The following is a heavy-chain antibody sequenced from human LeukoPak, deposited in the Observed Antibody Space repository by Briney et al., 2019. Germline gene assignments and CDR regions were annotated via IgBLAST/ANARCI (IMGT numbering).Heavy chain of an antibody. CDR2: IYTSGST. J-gene: IGHJ4*02. CDR3: VRDSLYYYGSGSYYLDY. CDR1: GGSISSYY. D-gene: IGHD3-10*01. V-gene: IGHV4-4*07. Sequence: SETLSLTCTVSGGSISSYYWSWIRQPAGKGLEWIGRIYTSGSTNYNPSLKSRVTMSVDTSKNQFSLKLSSVTAADTAVYYCVRDSLYYYGSGSYYLDYWGQGTLVTVSS.